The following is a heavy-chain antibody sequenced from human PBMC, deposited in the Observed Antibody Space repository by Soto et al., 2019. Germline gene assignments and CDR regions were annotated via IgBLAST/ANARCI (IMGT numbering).Heavy chain of an antibody. Sequence: GGSLRLSCAASGFTVSSNYMSWVRQAPGKGLEWVSVIYSGGSTYYADSVKGRFTISRDNSKNTLYLQMNSLRAEDTAVYYCARALRGYYYYGMDVWGQGTTVTVS. J-gene: IGHJ6*02. CDR3: ARALRGYYYYGMDV. CDR2: IYSGGST. D-gene: IGHD3-16*01. V-gene: IGHV3-53*01. CDR1: GFTVSSNY.